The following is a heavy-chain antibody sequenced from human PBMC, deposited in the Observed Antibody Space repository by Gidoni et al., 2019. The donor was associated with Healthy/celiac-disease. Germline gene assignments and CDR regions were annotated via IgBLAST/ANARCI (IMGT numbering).Heavy chain of an antibody. CDR2: IKQDGSEK. Sequence: EVQLVESGGGLVQPGGSLRLPCAASGLTFTSYWMSWVRPAPGKGLEGVDNIKQDGSEKYYGDSVKGRFSISRDNAKKSLYLQMNSLRAEDTAVYYCARDLYYGDLDPFDYWGQGTLVTVSS. CDR3: ARDLYYGDLDPFDY. V-gene: IGHV3-7*03. CDR1: GLTFTSYW. D-gene: IGHD4-17*01. J-gene: IGHJ4*02.